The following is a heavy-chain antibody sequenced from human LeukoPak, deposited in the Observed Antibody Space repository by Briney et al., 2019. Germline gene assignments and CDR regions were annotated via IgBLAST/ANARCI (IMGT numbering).Heavy chain of an antibody. Sequence: GVSVKVSCKVSGYTLTELSMHWVRQAPGKGLEWMGGFDPEDGETIYAQKFQGRVTMTEDTSTDTAYMELSSLRSEDTAVYYCATVLRYFDWLSTGTWFDPWGQGTLVTVSS. J-gene: IGHJ5*02. CDR3: ATVLRYFDWLSTGTWFDP. V-gene: IGHV1-24*01. D-gene: IGHD3-9*01. CDR2: FDPEDGET. CDR1: GYTLTELS.